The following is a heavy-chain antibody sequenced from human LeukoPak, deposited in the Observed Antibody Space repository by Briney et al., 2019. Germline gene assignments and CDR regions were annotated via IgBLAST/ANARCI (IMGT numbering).Heavy chain of an antibody. CDR2: IRSKAYGGTT. Sequence: PGRSLRLSCTASGFTFGDYAMSWFRQAPGKGLEWVGFIRSKAYGGTTEYAASVKGRFTISRDDSKSIAYLQMNSLKTEDTAVYYCARDFSSSWYGTTDFWGQGTLVTVSS. V-gene: IGHV3-49*03. CDR1: GFTFGDYA. J-gene: IGHJ4*02. CDR3: ARDFSSSWYGTTDF. D-gene: IGHD6-13*01.